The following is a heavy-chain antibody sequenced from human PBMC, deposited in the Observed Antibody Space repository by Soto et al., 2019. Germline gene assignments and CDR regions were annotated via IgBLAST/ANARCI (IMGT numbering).Heavy chain of an antibody. J-gene: IGHJ6*02. CDR2: IYSSGST. CDR3: ARFVRSCSGTTCYTRADV. V-gene: IGHV4-61*01. Sequence: QVQLQESGPRLVKPSETVSLTCTVSGGSVSSDTHYWSWIRLPPGKRLEWIGFIYSSGSTNYNLSLKSRVTMSVDTSKNQFSLKLRSVIVADTAVYHCARFVRSCSGTTCYTRADVWGQGTTVSVSS. D-gene: IGHD2-2*02. CDR1: GGSVSSDTHY.